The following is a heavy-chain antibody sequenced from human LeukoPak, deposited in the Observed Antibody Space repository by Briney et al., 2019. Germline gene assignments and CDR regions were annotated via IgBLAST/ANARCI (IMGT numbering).Heavy chain of an antibody. CDR2: INPNNGGT. J-gene: IGHJ4*02. V-gene: IGHV1-2*04. D-gene: IGHD2-2*01. Sequence: ASVKVSCTASGYTFTDYYMHWVRQAPGQGLEWMGWINPNNGGTYSTQKFQGWVTVTRDTSISTAYMELSRLTSDDTAVYYCARANPLHCSSTSCLFDYWGQGSLVTVSS. CDR1: GYTFTDYY. CDR3: ARANPLHCSSTSCLFDY.